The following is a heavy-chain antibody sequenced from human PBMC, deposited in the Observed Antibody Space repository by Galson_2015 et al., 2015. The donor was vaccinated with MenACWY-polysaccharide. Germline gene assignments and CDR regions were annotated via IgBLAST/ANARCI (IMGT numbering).Heavy chain of an antibody. CDR1: GFTFSRYG. V-gene: IGHV3-23*01. Sequence: SLRLSCAASGFTFSRYGMSWVRQAPGKGLEWVSVISDTGGTTYYIDSVKGRFTISRDNSKNMLYMQMNSLRVEDTAVYYCATRRVGATPFDYWGQGSLVTVST. D-gene: IGHD1-26*01. J-gene: IGHJ4*02. CDR2: ISDTGGTT. CDR3: ATRRVGATPFDY.